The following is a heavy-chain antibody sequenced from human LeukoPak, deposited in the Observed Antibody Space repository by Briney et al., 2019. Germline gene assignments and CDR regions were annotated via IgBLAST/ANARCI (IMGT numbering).Heavy chain of an antibody. CDR2: IYHSGST. V-gene: IGHV4-30-2*01. CDR3: ARVMPVGITGDPSNWFDP. CDR1: GGSISSGGYY. D-gene: IGHD7-27*01. J-gene: IGHJ5*02. Sequence: PSETLSLTCTVSGGSISSGGYYWSWIRQPPGKGLEWIGYIYHSGSTYYNPSLKSRVTISVDRSKNQFSLKLSSVTAADTAVFYCARVMPVGITGDPSNWFDPWGQGTLVTVSS.